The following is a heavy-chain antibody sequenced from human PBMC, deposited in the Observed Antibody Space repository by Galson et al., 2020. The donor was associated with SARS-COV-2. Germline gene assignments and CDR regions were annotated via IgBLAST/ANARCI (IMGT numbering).Heavy chain of an antibody. CDR2: INPSGDIT. V-gene: IGHV1-46*04. Sequence: ASVKVSCKASGYTFISFYIHWVRQAPGQGLEWMGVINPSGDITSYAQKLRGRVTVTRDMSTQTVYMELSSLTAEDTAVYYCAREWGDINSSVFEYWGQGSLVVVSS. CDR3: AREWGDINSSVFEY. D-gene: IGHD2-21*01. CDR1: GYTFISFY. J-gene: IGHJ4*02.